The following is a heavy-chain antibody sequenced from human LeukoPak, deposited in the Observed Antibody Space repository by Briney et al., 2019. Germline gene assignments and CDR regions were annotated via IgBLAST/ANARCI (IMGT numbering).Heavy chain of an antibody. CDR1: GYTFTSYD. V-gene: IGHV1-8*01. D-gene: IGHD2-21*01. CDR2: MNPNSGNT. Sequence: ASVKVSCKASGYTFTSYDINWVRQATGQGLEWMGWMNPNSGNTGYAQKFQGRVTMTRNTSISTAYMELSSLRSEDTAMYYCAKLKGLFHAVAKIDSWGQGTLVTVSS. J-gene: IGHJ4*02. CDR3: AKLKGLFHAVAKIDS.